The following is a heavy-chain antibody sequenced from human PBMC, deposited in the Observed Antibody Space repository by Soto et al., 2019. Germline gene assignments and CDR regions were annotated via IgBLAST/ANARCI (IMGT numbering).Heavy chain of an antibody. Sequence: GGSLRLSCAASGFTFSSYGMHWVRQAPGKGLVWVSRIKPDGSWTICADSVKGRFTISRDNAKSMVYLQMNSLRVEDTAVYYCAGYNWNSQNYWGHGTLVTVSS. V-gene: IGHV3-74*01. D-gene: IGHD1-7*01. CDR2: IKPDGSWT. J-gene: IGHJ4*01. CDR1: GFTFSSYG. CDR3: AGYNWNSQNY.